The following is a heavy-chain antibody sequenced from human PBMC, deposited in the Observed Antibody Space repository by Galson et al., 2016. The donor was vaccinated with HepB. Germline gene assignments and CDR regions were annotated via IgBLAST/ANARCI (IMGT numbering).Heavy chain of an antibody. CDR3: ARDDDWPNYYYYGIDV. CDR2: ISAHNGNT. CDR1: GYSFLSHG. Sequence: SVKVSCKASGYSFLSHGISWVRQAPGQGLEWMGWISAHNGNTNYPQKLQGRVIMTTDTSTSTAYMELRSLRSDDTAVYYCARDDDWPNYYYYGIDVWGQGTTVTVSS. V-gene: IGHV1-18*01. J-gene: IGHJ6*02. D-gene: IGHD3-10*01.